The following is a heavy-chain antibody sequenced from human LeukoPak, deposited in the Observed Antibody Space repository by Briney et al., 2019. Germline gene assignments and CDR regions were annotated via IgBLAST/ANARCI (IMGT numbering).Heavy chain of an antibody. Sequence: PGGSLRLSCAASGFAVSSYYMTWVGQPPGMGLEWCSLIYRGGNTYYADSVKGRFNISRDNSKNTLYLQMNSLRAEDTAMYYCARDQGYSSGWSEAFDIWGQGTMVTVSS. D-gene: IGHD6-19*01. CDR2: IYRGGNT. CDR3: ARDQGYSSGWSEAFDI. V-gene: IGHV3-53*01. J-gene: IGHJ3*02. CDR1: GFAVSSYY.